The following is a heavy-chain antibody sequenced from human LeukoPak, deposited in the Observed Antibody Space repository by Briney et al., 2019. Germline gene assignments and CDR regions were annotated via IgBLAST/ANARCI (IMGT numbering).Heavy chain of an antibody. CDR3: ARGGEVCSSSSCYRGHDY. D-gene: IGHD2-2*01. J-gene: IGHJ4*02. CDR2: INHKSGGT. Sequence: ASVKVSCKASGYTFTGYYMHWVRQAPGQGLEWMGWINHKSGGTTYEQKFRGRVTMPRDTSTSTAYMELSRLRSDDTAVYYCARGGEVCSSSSCYRGHDYWGQGTLVTVSS. V-gene: IGHV1-2*02. CDR1: GYTFTGYY.